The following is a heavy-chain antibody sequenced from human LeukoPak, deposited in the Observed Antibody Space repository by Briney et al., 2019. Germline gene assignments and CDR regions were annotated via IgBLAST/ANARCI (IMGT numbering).Heavy chain of an antibody. J-gene: IGHJ4*02. CDR1: GYTFTGYY. CDR3: ARPGGDSSSWYGQFDY. D-gene: IGHD6-13*01. Sequence: ASVKVSCKASGYTFTGYYMHWVRQAPGQGLEWMGRIIPIFGTANYAQKFQGRVTITTDESTSTAYMELSSLRSEDTAVYYCARPGGDSSSWYGQFDYWGQGTLVTVSS. CDR2: IIPIFGTA. V-gene: IGHV1-69*05.